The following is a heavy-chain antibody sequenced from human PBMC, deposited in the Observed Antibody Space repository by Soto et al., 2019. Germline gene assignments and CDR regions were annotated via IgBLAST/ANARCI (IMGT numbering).Heavy chain of an antibody. CDR1: GFTVSSNY. CDR3: ARDQGYSSSAGRTYYYYYYMDV. J-gene: IGHJ6*03. V-gene: IGHV3-66*01. CDR2: IYSGGST. Sequence: GGSLRLSCAASGFTVSSNYMSWVRQAPGKGLEWVSVIYSGGSTYYADSVKGRFTISRDNSKNTLYLQMNSLRAEDTAVYYCARDQGYSSSAGRTYYYYYYMDVWGKGTTVTVSS. D-gene: IGHD6-6*01.